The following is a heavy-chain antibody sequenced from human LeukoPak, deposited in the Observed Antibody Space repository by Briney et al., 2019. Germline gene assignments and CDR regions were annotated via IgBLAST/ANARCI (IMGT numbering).Heavy chain of an antibody. D-gene: IGHD1-26*01. CDR3: ARDRPTGASRVFLVQ. J-gene: IGHJ4*02. CDR1: GFMFNTYW. CDR2: IKEDGSET. Sequence: PGGSLRLSCAASGFMFNTYWMTWVRQAPGMGPQWVANIKEDGSETHYVDSVKGRFTISRDNAKNTLYLQMNSLRVEDTAAYYCARDRPTGASRVFLVQWGQGTLVTVSS. V-gene: IGHV3-7*01.